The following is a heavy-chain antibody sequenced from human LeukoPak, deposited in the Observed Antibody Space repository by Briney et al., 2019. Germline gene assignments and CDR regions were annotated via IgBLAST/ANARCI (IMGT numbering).Heavy chain of an antibody. J-gene: IGHJ4*02. CDR1: GFTFSDYY. Sequence: PGGSLRLSCAASGFTFSDYYMSWIRQAPGKGLEWVSYISSSGSTIYYADSVKGRFTISRDNSKNTLYLQMNSLRAEDTAVYYCARDRDSSSWYVVVGVFDYWGQGTLVTVSS. CDR3: ARDRDSSSWYVVVGVFDY. V-gene: IGHV3-11*04. CDR2: ISSSGSTI. D-gene: IGHD6-13*01.